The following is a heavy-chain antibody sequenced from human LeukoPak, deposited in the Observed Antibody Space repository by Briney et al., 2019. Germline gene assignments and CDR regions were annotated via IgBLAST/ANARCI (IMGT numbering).Heavy chain of an antibody. D-gene: IGHD1-14*01. Sequence: AGGSLRLSCAVSGFTVSSNYMSWVRQAPGKGLEWVSVIYSGGSTYYADSVKGRFTISRDNSKNTLYLQMNSLRAEDTAVYYCARDGNHYYDYWGQGTLVTVSS. CDR3: ARDGNHYYDY. CDR2: IYSGGST. J-gene: IGHJ4*02. CDR1: GFTVSSNY. V-gene: IGHV3-53*01.